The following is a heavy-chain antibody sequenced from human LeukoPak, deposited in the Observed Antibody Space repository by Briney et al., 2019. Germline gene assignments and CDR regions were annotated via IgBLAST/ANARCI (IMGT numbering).Heavy chain of an antibody. J-gene: IGHJ3*02. CDR3: ARAGVWDYSDSSGYHNGAFDI. CDR1: GYIFTDYA. V-gene: IGHV1-3*01. Sequence: GASVKVSCKASGYIFTDYAIHWLRQAPGQRPEWMGWMNGGNGNTKYSQKFQGRITLIRDTSAATAYMDLSRLGSDDTAVYYCARAGVWDYSDSSGYHNGAFDIWGQGTMVTVSS. CDR2: MNGGNGNT. D-gene: IGHD3-22*01.